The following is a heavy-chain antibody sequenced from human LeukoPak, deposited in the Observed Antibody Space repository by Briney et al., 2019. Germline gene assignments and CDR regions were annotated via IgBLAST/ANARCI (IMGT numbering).Heavy chain of an antibody. J-gene: IGHJ6*03. Sequence: SDTLSLTCTVSGGSISSYYWSWIRQPAGKGLEWIGRIYTSGSTNYNPSLKSRVTMSVDTSKNQFSLKLSSVTAADTAVYYCARGRRDIVVVPAANGGYYYYYMDVWGKGTTVTVSS. CDR3: ARGRRDIVVVPAANGGYYYYYMDV. CDR1: GGSISSYY. CDR2: IYTSGST. D-gene: IGHD2-2*01. V-gene: IGHV4-4*07.